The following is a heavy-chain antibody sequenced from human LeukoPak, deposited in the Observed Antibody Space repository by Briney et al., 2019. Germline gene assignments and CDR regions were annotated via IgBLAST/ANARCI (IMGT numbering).Heavy chain of an antibody. CDR2: TYYRSTWYN. CDR3: ARRLTQYDCFDP. CDR1: GDSVSSNNAA. J-gene: IGHJ5*02. V-gene: IGHV6-1*01. D-gene: IGHD2-2*01. Sequence: SQTLSLTCAISGDSVSSNNAAWNWVRQSPSRGLEWLGRTYYRSTWYNDYAVSVRGRITVNPDTSKNQFSLHLNSVTPEDTAVYYCARRLTQYDCFDPWGQGILVTVSS.